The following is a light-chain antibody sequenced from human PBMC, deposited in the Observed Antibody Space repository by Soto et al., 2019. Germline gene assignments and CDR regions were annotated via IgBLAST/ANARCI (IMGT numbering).Light chain of an antibody. V-gene: IGKV1-39*01. CDR1: QTISTY. J-gene: IGKJ3*01. CDR3: QQSYSSIFT. Sequence: IQMTQSPSSLSASVGDRVTITCRASQTISTYLTWYQQKPGKAPKLLIYAASTFQDGVPSRFSGSGSGTDFTLTISSLQPEDFATYYCQQSYSSIFTFGHGTKVDIK. CDR2: AAS.